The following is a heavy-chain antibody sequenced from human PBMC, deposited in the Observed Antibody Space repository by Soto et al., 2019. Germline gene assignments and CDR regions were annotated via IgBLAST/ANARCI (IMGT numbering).Heavy chain of an antibody. CDR1: GYTFTGYY. Sequence: GASVKVSCKASGYTFTGYYMHWVRQAPGQGLEWMGWINPNSGGTNYAQKFQGRVTMTRDTSISTAYMELSRLRSDDTAVHYCARDATYSSSWFDWFDPWGQGTLVTVSS. CDR3: ARDATYSSSWFDWFDP. J-gene: IGHJ5*02. V-gene: IGHV1-2*02. D-gene: IGHD6-13*01. CDR2: INPNSGGT.